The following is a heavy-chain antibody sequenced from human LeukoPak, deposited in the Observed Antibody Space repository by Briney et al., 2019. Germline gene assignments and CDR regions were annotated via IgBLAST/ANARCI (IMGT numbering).Heavy chain of an antibody. D-gene: IGHD4-17*01. CDR1: GGSFSGYY. J-gene: IGHJ6*03. V-gene: IGHV4-34*01. CDR2: INHSGST. CDR3: ARQGRLRYYYYMDV. Sequence: SETLSLTCAVYGGSFSGYYWSWIRQPPGKGLEWIGEINHSGSTNYNPSLKSRVTISVDTSKNQFSPKLSSVTAADTAVYYCARQGRLRYYYYMDVWGKGTTVTISS.